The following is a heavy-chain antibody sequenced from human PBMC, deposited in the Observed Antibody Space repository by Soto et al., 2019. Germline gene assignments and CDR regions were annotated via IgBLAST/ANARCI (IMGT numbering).Heavy chain of an antibody. Sequence: PGGSLRLSCAASGFTFSIYAMNWVRQAPGKGLEWVSAISGSGGSAYYADSVKGRFTISRDNSKNTLYLQMNSLRAEDTAVYYCAKDFSGWTPYYFDYWGQGTLVTVSS. CDR2: ISGSGGSA. J-gene: IGHJ4*02. V-gene: IGHV3-23*01. CDR3: AKDFSGWTPYYFDY. CDR1: GFTFSIYA. D-gene: IGHD6-19*01.